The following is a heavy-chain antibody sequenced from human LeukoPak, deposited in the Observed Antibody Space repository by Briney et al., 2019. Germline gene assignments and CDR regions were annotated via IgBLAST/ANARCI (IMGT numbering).Heavy chain of an antibody. J-gene: IGHJ4*02. V-gene: IGHV3-48*03. CDR3: ARGPWDWATDY. D-gene: IGHD3/OR15-3a*01. CDR1: GFTFSSYE. CDR2: ISNSGNII. Sequence: QPGGSLRLSCAASGFTFSSYEMNWVRQAPGKGLEWVSYISNSGNIIYYADSVKGRFTTSRDNTKNSLYLQMNSLRAEDTAVYYCARGPWDWATDYWGQGTLVTVSS.